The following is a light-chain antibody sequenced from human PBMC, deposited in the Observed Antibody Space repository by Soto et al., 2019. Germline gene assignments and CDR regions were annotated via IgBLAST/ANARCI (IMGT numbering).Light chain of an antibody. CDR1: QDIGNL. CDR3: QQADSFPLT. V-gene: IGKV1-12*01. CDR2: FGS. Sequence: DIQMTQSPSSVSASVGDRVTLTCRASQDIGNLLAWYQQKPGKAPKLLIYFGSNLQTGVPSRFSGSGSGTDFTLTISSLQPEDFATYYCQQADSFPLTFGRGTRVEIK. J-gene: IGKJ4*01.